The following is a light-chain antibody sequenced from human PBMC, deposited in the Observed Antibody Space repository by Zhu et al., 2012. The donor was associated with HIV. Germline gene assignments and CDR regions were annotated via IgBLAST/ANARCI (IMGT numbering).Light chain of an antibody. Sequence: IVLTQSPPTLSLSPGERATLSCRASQSIGSYLAWYQQKPGQAPRLLMYDASNRATGISARFSDSGSGTDFTLTISSLEPEDFAVYYCQQRNSNWFTFGGGTKVEIK. CDR2: DAS. J-gene: IGKJ4*01. CDR1: QSIGSY. V-gene: IGKV3-11*01. CDR3: QQRNSNWFT.